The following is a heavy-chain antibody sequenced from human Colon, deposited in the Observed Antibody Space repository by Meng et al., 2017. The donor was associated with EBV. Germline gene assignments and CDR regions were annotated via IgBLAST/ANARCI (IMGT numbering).Heavy chain of an antibody. J-gene: IGHJ4*02. D-gene: IGHD2-8*02. CDR3: ARRPTGIDY. Sequence: QVQLQQWGAGLLKPSETLSLTCAVNGGSLIGAYWNWIRQPPGKGLEWIGEIIHGGSPSYNPSLKSRVTISIDTSKNQLSLMLSSVTAADTAVYYCARRPTGIDYWGQGTLVTVSS. V-gene: IGHV4-34*12. CDR1: GGSLIGAY. CDR2: IIHGGSP.